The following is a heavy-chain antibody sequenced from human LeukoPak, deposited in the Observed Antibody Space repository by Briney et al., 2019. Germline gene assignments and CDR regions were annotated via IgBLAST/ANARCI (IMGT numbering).Heavy chain of an antibody. CDR3: TTGYSSGWYNEGNY. J-gene: IGHJ4*02. V-gene: IGHV3-7*01. D-gene: IGHD6-19*01. Sequence: GGSLRLSCVAPGFTFSRYWMSWVRQAPGKGLEWVAKIKQGGSGEYYLDSVKGRFTISRDNAKNSLYLQMNSLRADDTAVYFCTTGYSSGWYNEGNYWGQGTLVTVSS. CDR2: IKQGGSGE. CDR1: GFTFSRYW.